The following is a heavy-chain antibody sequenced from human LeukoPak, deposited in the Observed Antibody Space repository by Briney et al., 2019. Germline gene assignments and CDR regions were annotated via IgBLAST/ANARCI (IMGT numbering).Heavy chain of an antibody. Sequence: PSETLSLTCTVSGGSISSYYWSWIRQPPGKGLEWSGYIYYSGSTNYNPSLKSRVTISVDTSKNQFSMKLSSVTAADTAVYYCERQSGSLWFGEKGNWFDPWGQGTLVTVSS. J-gene: IGHJ5*02. D-gene: IGHD3-10*01. CDR1: GGSISSYY. V-gene: IGHV4-59*08. CDR2: IYYSGST. CDR3: ERQSGSLWFGEKGNWFDP.